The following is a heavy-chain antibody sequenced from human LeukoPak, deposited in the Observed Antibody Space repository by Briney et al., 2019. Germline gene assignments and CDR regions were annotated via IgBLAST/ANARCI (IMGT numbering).Heavy chain of an antibody. CDR3: AGGRTDIVVVPATLRNYYFDY. D-gene: IGHD2-2*01. J-gene: IGHJ4*02. Sequence: PKASVKVSCKASGYTFTGYYMHWVRQAPGQGLEWMGGIMPMFGKANYAQKFQGRVTTTADKATSTAYMELSSLRSEDTAVYYCAGGRTDIVVVPATLRNYYFDYWGQGTLVTVSS. V-gene: IGHV1-69*06. CDR1: GYTFTGYY. CDR2: IMPMFGKA.